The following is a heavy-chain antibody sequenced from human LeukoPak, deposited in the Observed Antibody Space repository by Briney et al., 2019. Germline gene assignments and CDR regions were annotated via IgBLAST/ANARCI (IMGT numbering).Heavy chain of an antibody. CDR3: ARLHGRPSMAPLRRKDEYYFDY. D-gene: IGHD6-6*01. J-gene: IGHJ4*02. V-gene: IGHV4-34*01. CDR1: GFTFINYS. Sequence: PGGSLRLSCTASGFTFINYSMNWVRQAPGKGLEWIGEINHSGSTNYSPSLKSRVTISVDTSKNQFSLKLTSVTAADTAVYYCARLHGRPSMAPLRRKDEYYFDYWGQGTLVTVSS. CDR2: INHSGST.